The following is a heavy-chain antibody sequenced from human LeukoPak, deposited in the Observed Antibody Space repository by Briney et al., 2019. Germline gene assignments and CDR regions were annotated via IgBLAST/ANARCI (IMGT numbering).Heavy chain of an antibody. D-gene: IGHD2-2*01. CDR3: AKSLGYCSSTSCYFNYYYYGMDV. CDR1: GVTSSRYG. V-gene: IGHV3-30*18. CDR2: ISYDGSNK. J-gene: IGHJ6*02. Sequence: ALRLSRADPGVTSSRYGLQSGRQAPGKGLGRVAVISYDGSNKYYADSVKGRFTISRDNSKNTLYLQMYSLRTEVTAVYYCAKSLGYCSSTSCYFNYYYYGMDVWGQGTTVTVSS.